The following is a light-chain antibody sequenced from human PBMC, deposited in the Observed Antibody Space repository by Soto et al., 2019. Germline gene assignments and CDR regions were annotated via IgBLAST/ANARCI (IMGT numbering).Light chain of an antibody. Sequence: EIVLTQSPVTLSLSPGERATLSCRASQSISTYLAWFQQKPGQAPRLLIYDASNRATGIPVRFSGSGSGTDFTLTISSLEPEDFAIYYCQQRTTWPPAFGQGTRLEIK. CDR1: QSISTY. CDR2: DAS. CDR3: QQRTTWPPA. V-gene: IGKV3-11*01. J-gene: IGKJ5*01.